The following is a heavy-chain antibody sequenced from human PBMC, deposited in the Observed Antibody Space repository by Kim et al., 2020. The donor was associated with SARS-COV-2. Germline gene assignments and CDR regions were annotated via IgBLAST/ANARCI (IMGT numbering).Heavy chain of an antibody. CDR3: ARSYYYGMDV. Sequence: SSTSYADSVKGRLTISRDNAKNTLYVQTNSLRAEDTAVYYCARSYYYGMDVWGQGTTVTVSS. D-gene: IGHD3-10*01. CDR2: SST. V-gene: IGHV3-74*01. J-gene: IGHJ6*02.